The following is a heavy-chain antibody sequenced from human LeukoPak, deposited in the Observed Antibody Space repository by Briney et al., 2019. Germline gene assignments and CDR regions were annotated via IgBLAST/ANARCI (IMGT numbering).Heavy chain of an antibody. Sequence: GESLKISCKGPGYSFTTYWISWVRQMPGKGLEWMGIIYPADSDTKYSPSFQGQVTISVDKSSNTAYLKWSSLQASDTAMYYCARSYDSSGYYVGLDYWGQGTLVTVSS. J-gene: IGHJ4*02. D-gene: IGHD3-22*01. CDR2: IYPADSDT. CDR3: ARSYDSSGYYVGLDY. CDR1: GYSFTTYW. V-gene: IGHV5-51*01.